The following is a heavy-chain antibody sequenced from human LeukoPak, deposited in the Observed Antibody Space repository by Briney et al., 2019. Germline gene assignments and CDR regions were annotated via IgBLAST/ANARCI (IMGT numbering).Heavy chain of an antibody. D-gene: IGHD6-19*01. V-gene: IGHV1-46*01. CDR1: GYTFTSYY. J-gene: IGHJ4*02. CDR3: ARLPYPPYSSGLPPTGYYFDC. Sequence: ASVKVSCKASGYTFTSYYMHWVRQAPGQGLEWMGIINPSGGSTSYAQKFQGRVTMTRDTSTSTVYMELSSLRSEDTAVYYCARLPYPPYSSGLPPTGYYFDCWGQATLVTVSS. CDR2: INPSGGST.